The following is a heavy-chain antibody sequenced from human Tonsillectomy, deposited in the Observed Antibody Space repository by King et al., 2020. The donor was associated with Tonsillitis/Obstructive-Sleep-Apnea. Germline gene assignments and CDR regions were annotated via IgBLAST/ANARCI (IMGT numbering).Heavy chain of an antibody. V-gene: IGHV4-31*03. CDR2: IYYSGST. CDR3: ARDHLAPSYYYGMDV. CDR1: GGSISSGGYY. Sequence: QLQESGPGLVKPSRTLSLTCTVSGGSISSGGYYWTWIRQHPGKGLEWIGFIYYSGSTSYNPSLKSRVTISVDTSKNQFSLRLSSVTAADTAVYYCARDHLAPSYYYGMDVWGQGTTVTVSS. J-gene: IGHJ6*02.